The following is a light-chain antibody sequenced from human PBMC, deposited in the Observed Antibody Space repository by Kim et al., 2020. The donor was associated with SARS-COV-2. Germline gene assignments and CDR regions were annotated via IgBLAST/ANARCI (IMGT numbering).Light chain of an antibody. CDR1: RSDVAADNF. V-gene: IGLV2-14*04. J-gene: IGLJ3*02. CDR2: DVD. Sequence: GQSITSSSTGTRSDVAADNFVSWYQQHPGEAPKVIIYDVDNRPSGVSNRFSGSKSGNTASLTISEVQAEDEADYYCSSFRSGNTLLFGGGTQLTVL. CDR3: SSFRSGNTLL.